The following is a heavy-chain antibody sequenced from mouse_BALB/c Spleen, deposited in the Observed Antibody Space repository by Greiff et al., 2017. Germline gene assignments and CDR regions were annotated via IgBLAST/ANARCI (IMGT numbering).Heavy chain of an antibody. CDR1: GFTFSSYT. D-gene: IGHD2-3*01. V-gene: IGHV5-12-2*01. CDR3: ARHRADGYSFDD. J-gene: IGHJ2*01. Sequence: EVKVEESGGGLVQPGGSLKLSCAASGFTFSSYTMSWVRQTPEKRLEWVAYISNGGGSTYYPDTVKVRFTISRDNAKNTLYLQMSSLKSEDTAMYYCARHRADGYSFDDWGQGTTLTVSS. CDR2: ISNGGGST.